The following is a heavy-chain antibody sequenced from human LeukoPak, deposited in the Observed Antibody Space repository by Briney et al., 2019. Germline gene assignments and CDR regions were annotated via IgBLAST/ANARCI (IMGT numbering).Heavy chain of an antibody. J-gene: IGHJ4*02. V-gene: IGHV3-74*01. CDR3: ARQWLALSHVY. CDR2: INSDGSST. Sequence: QPGGSLRLSCAATGFTFSSYWMHWVRQAPGKGLVWVSRINSDGSSTSYADSVKGRFTISRDNAKNTLYLQMNSLRAEDTAVYYCARQWLALSHVYWGQGTLVTVSS. D-gene: IGHD6-19*01. CDR1: GFTFSSYW.